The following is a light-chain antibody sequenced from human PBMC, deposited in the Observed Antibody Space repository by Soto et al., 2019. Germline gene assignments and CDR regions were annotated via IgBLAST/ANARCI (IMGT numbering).Light chain of an antibody. J-gene: IGLJ3*02. CDR1: RSDIGAYQD. V-gene: IGLV2-8*01. Sequence: QSALTQPPSASGSPGQSVTISCTGGRSDIGAYQDVSWYQQHPGKAPKLMIYTINKRPSGVPDRFSGSRSGITASLTVSGLQADDEADYYCCAYAGSYSWVFGGGTKLTVL. CDR2: TIN. CDR3: CAYAGSYSWV.